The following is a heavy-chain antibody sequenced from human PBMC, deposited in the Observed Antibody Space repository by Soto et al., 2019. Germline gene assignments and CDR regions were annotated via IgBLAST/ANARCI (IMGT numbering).Heavy chain of an antibody. CDR2: ISGSGGST. V-gene: IGHV3-23*01. J-gene: IGHJ4*02. Sequence: EVQLLESGGGLVQPGGSLRLSCAASGFTFSSYAMSWVRQAPGKGLEWVSAISGSGGSTYYADSVKGRFTISRDNSKNTLYLQMNSLRAEDTAVYYCAKGVPLLWFGELLHRLFDYWGQGTLVTVSS. CDR1: GFTFSSYA. CDR3: AKGVPLLWFGELLHRLFDY. D-gene: IGHD3-10*01.